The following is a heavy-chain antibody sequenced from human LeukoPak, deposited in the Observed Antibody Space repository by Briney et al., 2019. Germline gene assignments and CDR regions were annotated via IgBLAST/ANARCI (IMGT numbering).Heavy chain of an antibody. CDR2: ISHTGST. V-gene: IGHV4-4*02. CDR3: ASRSLVVVVTYGFDI. Sequence: SGTLSLTCTVSNGPITSTKWWSWVRQPPGKGLEWIGEISHTGSTNYNPSFKSRVTMSVDKSKNQFSPNLKAVTAADTALYYCASRSLVVVVTYGFDIWGRGTAVTVSS. D-gene: IGHD2-21*01. J-gene: IGHJ3*02. CDR1: NGPITSTKW.